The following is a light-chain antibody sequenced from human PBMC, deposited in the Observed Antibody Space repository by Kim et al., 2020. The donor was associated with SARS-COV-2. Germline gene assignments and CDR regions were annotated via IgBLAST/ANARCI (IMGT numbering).Light chain of an antibody. CDR2: DAS. CDR1: QDISNY. V-gene: IGKV1-33*01. CDR3: QQYDNLLPT. Sequence: DIQMTQSPSSLSASVGDRVTITCQASQDISNYLNWYQQKPGKAPKLLIYDASNLETGVPSRFSGSGSGTDFTFTISSLQPEEIATYYCQQYDNLLPTFGQGTKLEI. J-gene: IGKJ2*01.